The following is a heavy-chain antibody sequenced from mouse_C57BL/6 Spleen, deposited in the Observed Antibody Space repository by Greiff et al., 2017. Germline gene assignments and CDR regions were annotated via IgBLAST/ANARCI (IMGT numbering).Heavy chain of an antibody. CDR3: ARDGITTVVATDY. Sequence: QVQLKESGAELVRPGASVKLSCKASGYTFTDYYINWVKQRPGQGLEWIARIYPGSGNTYYNEKFKGKATLTAEKSSSTAYMQLSSLTSEDSAVYYCARDGITTVVATDYWGQGTTLTVSS. D-gene: IGHD1-1*01. CDR2: IYPGSGNT. J-gene: IGHJ2*01. CDR1: GYTFTDYY. V-gene: IGHV1-76*01.